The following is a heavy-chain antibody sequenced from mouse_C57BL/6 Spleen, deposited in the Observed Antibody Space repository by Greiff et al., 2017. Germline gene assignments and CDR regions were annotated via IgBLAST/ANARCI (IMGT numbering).Heavy chain of an antibody. D-gene: IGHD1-1*01. Sequence: VQLQQPGAELVKPGASVKLSCKASGYTFTSYWMHWVKQRPGQGLEWIGMIHPNSGSTNYNEKFKSKATLTVDKSSSTAYMQLSSLTSEDSAVYYCARGFYYYGSSYGYWGQGTTLTGSS. CDR2: IHPNSGST. CDR3: ARGFYYYGSSYGY. V-gene: IGHV1-64*01. CDR1: GYTFTSYW. J-gene: IGHJ2*01.